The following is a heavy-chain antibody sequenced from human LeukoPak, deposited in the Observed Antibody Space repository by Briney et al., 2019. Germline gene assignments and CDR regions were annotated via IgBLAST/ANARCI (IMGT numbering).Heavy chain of an antibody. V-gene: IGHV3-7*04. CDR1: GFTFSSYL. CDR2: IKQDGSEK. J-gene: IGHJ4*02. Sequence: GGSLRLSCAASGFTFSSYLMSWIRQAPGRGLEWVANIKQDGSEKYYFDYVKGRFTISRDNAKNSLYLQMNSLRAEDTAVYYCARDLPLYCSGGSCYSAYWGQGTLVTVSS. D-gene: IGHD2-15*01. CDR3: ARDLPLYCSGGSCYSAY.